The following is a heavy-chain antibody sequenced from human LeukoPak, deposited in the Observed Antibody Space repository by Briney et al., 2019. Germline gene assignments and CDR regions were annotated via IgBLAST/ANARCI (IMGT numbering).Heavy chain of an antibody. CDR2: ISAYNGNT. CDR3: ARDFTVTTFDY. J-gene: IGHJ4*02. V-gene: IGHV1-18*01. Sequence: ASVKVSCKASGDTFTSYGISWVRQAPGQGLEWMGRISAYNGNTNYAQKLQGRVTMTTDTSTSTAYMELRSLRSDDTAVYYCARDFTVTTFDYWGQGTLVTVSS. CDR1: GDTFTSYG. D-gene: IGHD4-11*01.